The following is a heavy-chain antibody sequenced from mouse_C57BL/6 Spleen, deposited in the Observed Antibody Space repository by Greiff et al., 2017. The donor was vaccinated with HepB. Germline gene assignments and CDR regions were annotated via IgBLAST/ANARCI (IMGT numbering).Heavy chain of an antibody. D-gene: IGHD1-1*01. J-gene: IGHJ4*01. Sequence: QVQLQQPGAELVKPGASVKLSCKASGYTFTSYWMHWVKQRPGQGLEWIGMIHPNSGSTNYNEKFKSKATLTVDKSSSTAYMQLSSLTSEDSAVYYCARTRATVVALGFDYAMDYWGQGTSVTVSS. V-gene: IGHV1-64*01. CDR1: GYTFTSYW. CDR3: ARTRATVVALGFDYAMDY. CDR2: IHPNSGST.